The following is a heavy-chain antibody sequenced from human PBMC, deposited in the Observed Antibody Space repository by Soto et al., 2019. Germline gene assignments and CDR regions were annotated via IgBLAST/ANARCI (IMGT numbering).Heavy chain of an antibody. CDR3: ARVRSGSYDWFDP. Sequence: PGGPLSLSCAASGFTFTNYWMHWVRQAPGKGLTWVSRINPDGSRTTYADSVKGRFAIFRDNAKNTLYLQMNSLRAEDTAVYYCARVRSGSYDWFDPWGQGTLVTVSS. J-gene: IGHJ5*02. CDR1: GFTFTNYW. V-gene: IGHV3-74*01. CDR2: INPDGSRT. D-gene: IGHD3-10*01.